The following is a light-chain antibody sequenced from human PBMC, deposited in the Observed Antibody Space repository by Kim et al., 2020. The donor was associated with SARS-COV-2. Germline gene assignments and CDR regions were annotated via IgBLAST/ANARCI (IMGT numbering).Light chain of an antibody. Sequence: QSVLTHPPSVSGAPGQRVTISCTGSSSNIGAGYDVHWYQQLPGTAPKLLIYDNYNRPSGVPDRFSGSKSGTSASLAITGLQAEDEADYYCQSYDSSLSGSVFGGGTQLTVL. CDR3: QSYDSSLSGSV. V-gene: IGLV1-40*01. CDR1: SSNIGAGYD. J-gene: IGLJ3*02. CDR2: DNY.